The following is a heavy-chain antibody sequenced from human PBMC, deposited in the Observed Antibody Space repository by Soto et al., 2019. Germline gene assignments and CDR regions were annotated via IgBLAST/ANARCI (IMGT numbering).Heavy chain of an antibody. Sequence: QVQLVESGGGVVQPGKSLRLSCAASGFTFSSYALHWVRQAPGKGLEWVAVISYDGNNKYYADSVKGRFTISRDNSKNPLYLQMNSLRAEDTDVYYCGRELVGGSYPNSDYWGQGTLVTVSS. J-gene: IGHJ4*02. V-gene: IGHV3-30-3*01. D-gene: IGHD3-16*02. CDR3: GRELVGGSYPNSDY. CDR2: ISYDGNNK. CDR1: GFTFSSYA.